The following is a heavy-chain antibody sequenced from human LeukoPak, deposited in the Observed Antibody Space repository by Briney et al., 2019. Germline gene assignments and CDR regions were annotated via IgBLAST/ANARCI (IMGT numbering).Heavy chain of an antibody. V-gene: IGHV4-34*01. CDR2: INHSGST. CDR3: ARCWISARWFDP. D-gene: IGHD2-2*03. J-gene: IGHJ5*02. CDR1: GGSISSYY. Sequence: KPSEALSLTCTVSGGSISSYYWSWIRQPPGKGLEWIGEINHSGSTNYNPSLKSRVTISVDTSKNQFSLKLSSVTAADTAVYYCARCWISARWFDPWGQGTLVTVSS.